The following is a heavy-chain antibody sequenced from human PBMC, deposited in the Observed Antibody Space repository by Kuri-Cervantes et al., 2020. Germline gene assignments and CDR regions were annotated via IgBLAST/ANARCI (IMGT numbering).Heavy chain of an antibody. J-gene: IGHJ6*02. D-gene: IGHD6-13*01. V-gene: IGHV1-46*01. CDR3: ARDRPPAAGRRDLSGGMDV. CDR2: INPSGGST. CDR1: GYTFTSYY. Sequence: ASVKVSCKASGYTFTSYYMHWVRQAPGQGLEWMGIINPSGGSTSYAQEFQGRVTMTRDTSTSTVYMELSSLRSEDTAVYYCARDRPPAAGRRDLSGGMDVWGQGTTVTVSS.